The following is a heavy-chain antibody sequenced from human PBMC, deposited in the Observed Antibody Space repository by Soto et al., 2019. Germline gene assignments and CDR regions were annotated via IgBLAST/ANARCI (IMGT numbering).Heavy chain of an antibody. CDR1: GGTFSSYA. CDR2: IIPIFGTA. CDR3: ATWVLDYDMDV. J-gene: IGHJ6*02. D-gene: IGHD2-2*03. Sequence: ASVKVSCKXSGGTFSSYAISWVRQAPGQGLEWMGGIIPIFGTANYAQKFQGRVTIIADESTSTAYMELSSLRSEDTAVYYCATWVLDYDMDVWGQGTTVTVSS. V-gene: IGHV1-69*13.